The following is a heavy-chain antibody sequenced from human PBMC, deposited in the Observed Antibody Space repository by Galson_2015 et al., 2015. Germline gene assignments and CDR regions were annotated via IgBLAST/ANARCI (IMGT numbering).Heavy chain of an antibody. J-gene: IGHJ6*02. CDR3: ARERRQLWADFYYYGMGV. Sequence: SLRLSCAASGFTFSSYGMHWVRQTPGKGLEWVAVIWYDGSNKYYADSVKGRSTISRDNSKNTLYLQMNSLRAEDTAVYYCARERRQLWADFYYYGMGVWGQGTTVTVSS. CDR2: IWYDGSNK. CDR1: GFTFSSYG. D-gene: IGHD5-18*01. V-gene: IGHV3-33*01.